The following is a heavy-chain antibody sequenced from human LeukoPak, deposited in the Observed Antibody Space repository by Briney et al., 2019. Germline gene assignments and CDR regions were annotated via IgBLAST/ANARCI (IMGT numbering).Heavy chain of an antibody. CDR3: ARRPHYYYGSGSYYKDDAFDI. J-gene: IGHJ3*02. V-gene: IGHV1-69*06. Sequence: GASVKVSCKASGGTFSSYAISWVRQAPGQGLEWMGGIIPIFGTANYAQKFQGRVTITADKSTSTAYMELSSLRSEDTAVYYCARRPHYYYGSGSYYKDDAFDIWGQGTMVTVSS. D-gene: IGHD3-10*01. CDR2: IIPIFGTA. CDR1: GGTFSSYA.